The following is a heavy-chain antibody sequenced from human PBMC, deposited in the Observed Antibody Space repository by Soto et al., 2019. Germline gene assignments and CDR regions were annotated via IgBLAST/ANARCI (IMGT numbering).Heavy chain of an antibody. D-gene: IGHD4-17*01. CDR3: ARGTDYADLGNAEYFHP. CDR1: GFNFRTYG. J-gene: IGHJ1*01. V-gene: IGHV3-30*03. CDR2: ISKDGSHS. Sequence: QVQLVESGGGAVQPGRSLRLSCAASGFNFRTYGIHWVRQAPGKGLEWVALISKDGSHSYYAHSVKGRFTTSRDNSQNKAFLQVNSRRADDTAVYFCARGTDYADLGNAEYFHPWGQGTLVTVSS.